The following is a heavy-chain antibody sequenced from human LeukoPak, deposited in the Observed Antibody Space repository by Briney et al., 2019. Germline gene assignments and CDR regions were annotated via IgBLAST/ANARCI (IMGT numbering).Heavy chain of an antibody. CDR3: ARVAKERVGGVYYFDY. V-gene: IGHV3-13*01. CDR1: GFTFSDYD. J-gene: IGHJ4*02. Sequence: GGSLRLSCAASGFTFSDYDMHWVRQAAGKGLEWVSAIGTAGDTYYTGSVKSRFTISRENAKNSLYLQMNSLRAGDTAVYYCARVAKERVGGVYYFDYWGQGTLVTVSS. D-gene: IGHD1-1*01. CDR2: IGTAGDT.